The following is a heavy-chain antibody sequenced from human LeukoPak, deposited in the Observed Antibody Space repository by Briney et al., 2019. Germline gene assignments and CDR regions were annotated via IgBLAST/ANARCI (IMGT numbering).Heavy chain of an antibody. CDR2: IYHSGST. CDR3: ARGYCSGGSCYSVGLVGNWFDP. CDR1: GYSISSGYY. J-gene: IGHJ5*02. V-gene: IGHV4-38-2*02. D-gene: IGHD2-15*01. Sequence: PSETLSLTCTVSGYSISSGYYWGWIRQPPGKGLEWIGSIYHSGSTYYNPSLKSRVTISVDTSKNQFSLKLSSVTAADTAVYYCARGYCSGGSCYSVGLVGNWFDPWGQGTLVTVSS.